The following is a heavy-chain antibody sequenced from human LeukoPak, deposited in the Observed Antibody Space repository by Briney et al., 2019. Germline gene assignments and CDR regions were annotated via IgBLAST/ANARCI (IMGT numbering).Heavy chain of an antibody. V-gene: IGHV3-20*04. D-gene: IGHD4-17*01. J-gene: IGHJ5*02. CDR1: GFTFDDYG. CDR3: ARDRNYGDYLRWFDP. Sequence: GGSLRLSCAASGFTFDDYGMSWVRHAPGKGLEWVSGVNLNGGSTGYADSVKGRFTISRDNAKNCLYLQMNSLRAEDTALYYCARDRNYGDYLRWFDPWGQGTLVTVSS. CDR2: VNLNGGST.